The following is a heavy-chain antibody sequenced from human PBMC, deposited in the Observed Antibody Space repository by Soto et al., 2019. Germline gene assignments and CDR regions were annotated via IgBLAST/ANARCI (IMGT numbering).Heavy chain of an antibody. D-gene: IGHD6-13*01. CDR3: AGMRSRWSIAY. J-gene: IGHJ4*02. CDR2: IYYRGTP. CDR1: GGPISSYY. V-gene: IGHV4-59*08. Sequence: PSETLSLTCTVSGGPISSYYWSWIRQPPGKGLEWISYIYYRGTPPYNPSLESRVTVSLDTSKNQFSLNLSSVAAADPAVFYCAGMRSRWSIAYWGLGTLLTVSS.